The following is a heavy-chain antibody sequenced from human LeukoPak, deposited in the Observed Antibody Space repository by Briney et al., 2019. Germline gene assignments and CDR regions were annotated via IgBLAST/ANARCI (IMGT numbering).Heavy chain of an antibody. D-gene: IGHD6-19*01. CDR3: VRSDWFAAFDT. J-gene: IGHJ3*02. Sequence: GGSLRLSCAASGFTFSSYSMSWVRQAPGKGLGWVAVIWYDGSNKYYADSVKGRFTISRDNSKNTLYLQMNSLRAEDTAVYYCVRSDWFAAFDTWGQGTKVTAAS. CDR1: GFTFSSYS. CDR2: IWYDGSNK. V-gene: IGHV3-33*08.